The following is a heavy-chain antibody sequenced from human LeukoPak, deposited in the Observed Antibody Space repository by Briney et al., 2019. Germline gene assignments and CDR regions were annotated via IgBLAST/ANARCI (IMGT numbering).Heavy chain of an antibody. CDR2: IYTSGST. Sequence: SETLSLTCTVSGGSISSSSYYWGWIRQPPGKGLEWIGRIYTSGSTNYNPSLKSRVTISVDTSKNQFSLKLSSVTAADTAVYYCARSRVGARAFDIWGQGTMVTVSS. D-gene: IGHD1-26*01. J-gene: IGHJ3*02. CDR1: GGSISSSSYY. CDR3: ARSRVGARAFDI. V-gene: IGHV4-39*07.